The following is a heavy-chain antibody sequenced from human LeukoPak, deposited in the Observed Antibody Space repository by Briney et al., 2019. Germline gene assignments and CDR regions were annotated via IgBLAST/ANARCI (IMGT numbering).Heavy chain of an antibody. CDR1: GGSFSGYY. V-gene: IGHV4-34*01. D-gene: IGHD3-3*01. J-gene: IGHJ6*02. CDR2: INHSGNS. CDR3: ATATETYYDFWSGYPTGDYYYGMDV. Sequence: SETLSLTCALYGGSFSGYYWSWIRQPPGKGLEWIGEINHSGNSNDNPSLKSRVTISVDTSKNQFSLQLNSVTPEDTAVYYCATATETYYDFWSGYPTGDYYYGMDVWGQGTTVTVSS.